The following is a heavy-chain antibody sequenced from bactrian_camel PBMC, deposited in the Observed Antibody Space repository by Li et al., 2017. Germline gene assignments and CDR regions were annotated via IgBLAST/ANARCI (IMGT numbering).Heavy chain of an antibody. CDR1: GENINGKC. CDR3: AADPARVISFENPWAYKW. CDR2: VLSDGMK. D-gene: IGHD1*01. J-gene: IGHJ4*01. Sequence: HVQLVESGGGSVQAGGSLRLSCVASGENINGKCVAWFRQAAGKERETVAEVLSDGMKEYSETVKGRFTISRDNAKNILYLRMTNLRAEDTAMYYCAADPARVISFENPWAYKWWGQGTQVTVS. V-gene: IGHV3S53*01.